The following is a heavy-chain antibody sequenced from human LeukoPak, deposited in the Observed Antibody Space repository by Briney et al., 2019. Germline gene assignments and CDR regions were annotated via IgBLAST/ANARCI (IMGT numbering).Heavy chain of an antibody. CDR3: ARERLERRDNWFDP. J-gene: IGHJ5*02. D-gene: IGHD1-1*01. Sequence: SQTLSLTCTVSGGSISSGSYYWSWIRQPAGKGLEWIGRIYTSGSTNYNPSLKSRVTISVDTSKNQFSLKLSSVTAADTAVYYCARERLERRDNWFDPWGQGTLDTVSS. CDR1: GGSISSGSYY. V-gene: IGHV4-61*02. CDR2: IYTSGST.